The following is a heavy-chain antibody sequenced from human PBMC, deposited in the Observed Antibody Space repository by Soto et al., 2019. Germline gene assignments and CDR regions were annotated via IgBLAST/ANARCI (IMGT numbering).Heavy chain of an antibody. CDR3: AKDRDTAMDPNFDS. V-gene: IGHV3-23*01. CDR2: ISASGGST. J-gene: IGHJ4*02. D-gene: IGHD5-18*01. Sequence: GGSLRLSCAASGFTFSSNAMSWVRQAPGKGLEWVSAISASGGSTYYADSVKGRFTISRDSSKTTLFMQMNSLRAEDTAIYYCAKDRDTAMDPNFDSWGQGTLVTVSS. CDR1: GFTFSSNA.